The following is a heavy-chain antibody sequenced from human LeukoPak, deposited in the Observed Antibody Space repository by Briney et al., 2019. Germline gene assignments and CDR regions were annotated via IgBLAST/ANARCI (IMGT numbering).Heavy chain of an antibody. CDR3: ASGTRMLEV. J-gene: IGHJ6*04. CDR2: ISSSSSYI. Sequence: PGGSLRLSCAASGFTFSSYEMNWVRQAPGKGLEWVSSISSSSSYIYYADSVKGRFTISRDNAKNSLYLQMNSLRAEDTAVYYCASGTRMLEVWGKGTTVTVSS. CDR1: GFTFSSYE. V-gene: IGHV3-21*01. D-gene: IGHD2-8*01.